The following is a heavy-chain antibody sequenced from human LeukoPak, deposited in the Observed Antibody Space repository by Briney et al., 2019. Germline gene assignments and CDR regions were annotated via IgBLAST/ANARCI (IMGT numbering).Heavy chain of an antibody. CDR1: GFTFSTYW. CDR3: ARGRYYLDS. D-gene: IGHD4-17*01. J-gene: IGHJ4*02. Sequence: GGSLRLSCAASGFTFSTYWMHWVRQAPGKGLVWVSRFNSDGRTTYYADSVKGRFTISRDNAKNTLYLQMSSLRAEDTAVYYCARGRYYLDSWGQGTLVTVSS. V-gene: IGHV3-74*01. CDR2: FNSDGRTT.